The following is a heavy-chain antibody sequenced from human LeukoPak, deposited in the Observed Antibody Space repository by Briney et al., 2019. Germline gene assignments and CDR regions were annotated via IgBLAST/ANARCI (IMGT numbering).Heavy chain of an antibody. Sequence: ASVKVSCKASGYSFNGYYIHWMRRAPGQGPEWMGWINPSSGDTNYVEKLQDRVIMTRDTSINTAYMEMSSLRSDDTAFYYCARQRQGEIVAGTSFDLWGQGTLITVSS. CDR1: GYSFNGYY. D-gene: IGHD6-19*01. V-gene: IGHV1-2*02. J-gene: IGHJ4*02. CDR2: INPSSGDT. CDR3: ARQRQGEIVAGTSFDL.